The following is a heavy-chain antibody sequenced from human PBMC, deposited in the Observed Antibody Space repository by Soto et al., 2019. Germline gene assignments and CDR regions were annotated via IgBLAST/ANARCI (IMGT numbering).Heavy chain of an antibody. CDR2: IYPGDSDT. CDR1: GYSFTSYW. D-gene: IGHD3-3*01. Sequence: PGESLKISCKGSGYSFTSYWIGWVHQMPGKGLEWMGIIYPGDSDTRYSPSFQGQVTISADKSISTAYLQWSSLKASDTAMYYCARSGVYYDFWSGYYGTHDAFDIWGQGTMVTVSS. CDR3: ARSGVYYDFWSGYYGTHDAFDI. V-gene: IGHV5-51*07. J-gene: IGHJ3*02.